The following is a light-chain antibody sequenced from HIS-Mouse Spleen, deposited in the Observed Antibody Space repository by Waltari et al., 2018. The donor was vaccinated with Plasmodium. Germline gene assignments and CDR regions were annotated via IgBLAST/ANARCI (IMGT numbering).Light chain of an antibody. CDR2: EDS. CDR1: ALPKKY. Sequence: SYELTQPPSVSVSPGQTARITCSGDALPKKYAYWYQQKSGQAPVRVIYEDSKRPSGIPERFSGSSSGTMATLTISGVQVEDEADYYCYSTDSSGNHRVFGGGTKLTVL. CDR3: YSTDSSGNHRV. J-gene: IGLJ3*02. V-gene: IGLV3-10*01.